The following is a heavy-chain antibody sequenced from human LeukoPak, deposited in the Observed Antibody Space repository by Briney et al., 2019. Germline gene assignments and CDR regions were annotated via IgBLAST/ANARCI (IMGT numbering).Heavy chain of an antibody. V-gene: IGHV3-64D*06. D-gene: IGHD3-10*01. J-gene: IGHJ4*02. CDR1: GFTFSSYD. CDR2: ISSNGGST. Sequence: PGGSLRLSCAASGFTFSSYDMHWVRQAPGKGLEYVSAISSNGGSTYYADSVKGRFTISRDNSKNTLYLQMSSLRTEDTAVYYCVKDGSGSYYTYYFDYWGQGTLVTVSS. CDR3: VKDGSGSYYTYYFDY.